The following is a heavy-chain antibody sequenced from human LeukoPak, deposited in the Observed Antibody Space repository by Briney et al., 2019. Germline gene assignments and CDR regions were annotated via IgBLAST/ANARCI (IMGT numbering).Heavy chain of an antibody. CDR1: GGTFSSYA. D-gene: IGHD4-17*01. CDR3: AVYGDYGLSYYYGMDV. V-gene: IGHV1-69*13. CDR2: IIPIFGTA. J-gene: IGHJ6*02. Sequence: SVKVSSKASGGTFSSYAISWVRQAPGQGLEWMGGIIPIFGTANYAQKFQGRVTITADESTSTAYMELSSLRSEDTAVYYCAVYGDYGLSYYYGMDVWGQGTTVTVSS.